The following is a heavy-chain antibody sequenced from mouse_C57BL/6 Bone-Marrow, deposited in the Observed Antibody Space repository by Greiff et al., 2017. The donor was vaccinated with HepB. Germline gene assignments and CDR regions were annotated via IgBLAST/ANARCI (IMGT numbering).Heavy chain of an antibody. CDR2: IDPETGGT. CDR1: GYTFTDYE. J-gene: IGHJ3*01. D-gene: IGHD2-4*01. V-gene: IGHV1-15*01. CDR3: TPYDYDVGAWFAY. Sequence: QVQLQQSGAELVRPGALVTLSCKASGYTFTDYEMHWVKQTPVHGLEWIGAIDPETGGTAYNQKFKGKAILTADKSSSTAYMELRSLTSEDSAVYYCTPYDYDVGAWFAYWGQGTLVTVSA.